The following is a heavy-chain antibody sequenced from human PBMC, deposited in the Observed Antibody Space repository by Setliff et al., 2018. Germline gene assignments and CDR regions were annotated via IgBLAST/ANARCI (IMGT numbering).Heavy chain of an antibody. CDR3: ARRDSTGYYGYSFDF. Sequence: SETRSLTCSLELGSFTGYYWTWIRQVPGKGLEWIASIHYSENTFYNPSLKSRVTISVDTSKNHFSLKLTSVSAADTAVYYCARRDSTGYYGYSFDFWGQGTLVTVSS. CDR1: LGSFTGYY. J-gene: IGHJ4*02. D-gene: IGHD3-22*01. V-gene: IGHV4-39*02. CDR2: IHYSENT.